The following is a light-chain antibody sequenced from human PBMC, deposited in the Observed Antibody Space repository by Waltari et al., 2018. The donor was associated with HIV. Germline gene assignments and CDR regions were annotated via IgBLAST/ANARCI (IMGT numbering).Light chain of an antibody. CDR1: NIGSKS. Sequence: SYVLTQPPSVSVAPGKTARIPCGGNNIGSKSVNWYQQKPGQAPVLVIYNESDRPSGIPERCSGSNSGNTATLTISRVEAGDEADYYCQVWDSSSDHPGVFGTGTKVTVL. CDR2: NES. CDR3: QVWDSSSDHPGV. J-gene: IGLJ1*01. V-gene: IGLV3-21*04.